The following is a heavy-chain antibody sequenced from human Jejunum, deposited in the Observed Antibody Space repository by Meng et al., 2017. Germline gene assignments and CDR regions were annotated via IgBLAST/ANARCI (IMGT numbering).Heavy chain of an antibody. Sequence: QVKLQQWGAGLLKPSETLSLTCAVYGGSISDYYWTWIRQPPGKGLEWIGEINDNERTNYNPSLKSRVTISVDTSKSQFYLRVSSVTPADTAVYYCARGNEYSNYGADFWGQGTLVTVSS. D-gene: IGHD4-11*01. CDR1: GGSISDYY. J-gene: IGHJ4*02. CDR3: ARGNEYSNYGADF. V-gene: IGHV4-34*01. CDR2: INDNERT.